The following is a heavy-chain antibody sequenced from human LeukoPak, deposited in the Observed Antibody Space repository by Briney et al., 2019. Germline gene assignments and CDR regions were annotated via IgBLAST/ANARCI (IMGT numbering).Heavy chain of an antibody. CDR2: ISAYNGDK. D-gene: IGHD3-22*01. V-gene: IGHV1-18*01. J-gene: IGHJ3*01. CDR3: ARASASRTNSNSYYFETTKKNGFDV. CDR1: GYTFNNYG. Sequence: GASVKVSCKTSGYTFNNYGYTWVRQAPGQGLEGMGWISAYNGDKDYAQKFQGRVTMTTDTSTRTAYMEVRSLSSDDTAVYYCARASASRTNSNSYYFETTKKNGFDVWGQGTMVTVSS.